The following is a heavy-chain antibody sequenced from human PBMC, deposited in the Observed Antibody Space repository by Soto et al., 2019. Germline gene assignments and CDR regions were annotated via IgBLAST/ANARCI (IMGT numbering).Heavy chain of an antibody. V-gene: IGHV3-23*01. J-gene: IGHJ4*02. CDR1: GFTFSSYA. D-gene: IGHD1-1*01. CDR3: AKGRGQNWNVDY. CDR2: ISGSGGTA. Sequence: EVQLLESGGGSVQPGGSLRLSCAASGFTFSSYAMHWVRRPPGKGLEWVSSISGSGGTAYYADSVKGRFSISRDSLVNTLYLQMTSLRAEATAVYYCAKGRGQNWNVDYWGQGTLVTASP.